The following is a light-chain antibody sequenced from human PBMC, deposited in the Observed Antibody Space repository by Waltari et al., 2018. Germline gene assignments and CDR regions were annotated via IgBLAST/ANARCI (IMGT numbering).Light chain of an antibody. V-gene: IGKV1-17*01. CDR1: QDISSY. CDR2: AAT. Sequence: DIQITQSPSSLSASVGDNVTITCRASQDISSYLNWFQQKPGKPPKLLIYAATTSQSGVPSRFSGSGSGTEFTLTISSLQPEDFAAYYCLHHNSYPWTFGQGTKVEIK. J-gene: IGKJ1*01. CDR3: LHHNSYPWT.